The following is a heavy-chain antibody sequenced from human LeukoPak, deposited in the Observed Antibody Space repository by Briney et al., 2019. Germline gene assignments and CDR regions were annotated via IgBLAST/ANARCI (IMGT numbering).Heavy chain of an antibody. CDR1: GFTFSSYS. CDR2: ISSSSSYI. J-gene: IGHJ3*02. V-gene: IGHV3-21*01. CDR3: ARDLDYGDYVGAFDI. Sequence: GGSLRLSCAASGFTFSSYSMNWVRQAPGKGLEWVSSISSSSSYIYYADSVKGRFTISRDNAKNSLYLQMNGLRAEDTAVYYCARDLDYGDYVGAFDIWGQGTMVTVSS. D-gene: IGHD4-17*01.